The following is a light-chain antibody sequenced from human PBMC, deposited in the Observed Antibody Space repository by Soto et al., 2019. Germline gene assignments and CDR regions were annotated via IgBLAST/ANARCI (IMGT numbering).Light chain of an antibody. V-gene: IGKV3-15*01. Sequence: IGMTQSPATLSVSPGERATLSCRASQTIYSNVAWYQQRPGQPPRLLIYRASSRATGIPARFSGSGSGTEFTVTINSLQSEDFAVYYCQQYQNLWTFGQGTKVDIK. CDR3: QQYQNLWT. J-gene: IGKJ1*01. CDR1: QTIYSN. CDR2: RAS.